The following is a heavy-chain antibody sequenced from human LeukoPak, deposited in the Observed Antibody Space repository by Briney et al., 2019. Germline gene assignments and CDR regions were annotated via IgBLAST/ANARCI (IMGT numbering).Heavy chain of an antibody. CDR1: GFTFSSYG. CDR3: AKVKGDCGGDCYADAFDI. CDR2: IRYDGSNK. J-gene: IGHJ3*02. V-gene: IGHV3-30*02. D-gene: IGHD2-21*02. Sequence: GGSLRLSCAASGFTFSSYGMHWVRQAPGKGLEWVAFIRYDGSNKYYADSVKGRFTISRDNSKNTLYLQMNSLRAEDTAVYYCAKVKGDCGGDCYADAFDIWGQGTMVTVSS.